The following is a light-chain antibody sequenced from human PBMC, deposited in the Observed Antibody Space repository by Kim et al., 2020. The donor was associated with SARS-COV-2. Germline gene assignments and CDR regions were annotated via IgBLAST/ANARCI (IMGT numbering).Light chain of an antibody. Sequence: LGERATRSCRASQSVSSSYLAWYQQKPGQAPRLLIYGASSRATGIPDRFSGSGSGTDFTLTISRLEPEDFAVYYCQQYGSSPPITFGQGTRLEIK. V-gene: IGKV3-20*01. CDR3: QQYGSSPPIT. CDR2: GAS. J-gene: IGKJ5*01. CDR1: QSVSSSY.